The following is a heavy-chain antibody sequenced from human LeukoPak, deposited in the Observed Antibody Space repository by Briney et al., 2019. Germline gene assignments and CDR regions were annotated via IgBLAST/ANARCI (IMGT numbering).Heavy chain of an antibody. V-gene: IGHV1-2*02. CDR2: INPNSGGT. D-gene: IGHD3-10*01. Sequence: ASVKVSCKASGYTFTGYYMHWVRQAPGQGLEWMGWINPNSGGTNYAQKFQGRVTMTRDTSISTAYMELSTLRSDDTAVYYCARVLHYYGSGSYYNLGYWGQGTLVTVSS. CDR1: GYTFTGYY. CDR3: ARVLHYYGSGSYYNLGY. J-gene: IGHJ4*02.